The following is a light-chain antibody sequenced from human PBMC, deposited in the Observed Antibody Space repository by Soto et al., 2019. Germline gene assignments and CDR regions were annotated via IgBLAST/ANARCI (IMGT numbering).Light chain of an antibody. CDR1: QSVSSDS. V-gene: IGKV3-20*01. Sequence: IVLTQSPGTLSLSPGERATLSCRSSQSVSSDSLAWYQHKLGQAPRLLIYGASTRATGIPDRFSGSGSGTDFTLTISRLETEDFAVFYCQQYGTSEITFGQGTRLEIK. CDR2: GAS. J-gene: IGKJ5*01. CDR3: QQYGTSEIT.